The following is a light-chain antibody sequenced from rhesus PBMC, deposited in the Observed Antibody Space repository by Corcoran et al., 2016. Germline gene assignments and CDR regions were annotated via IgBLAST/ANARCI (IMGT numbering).Light chain of an antibody. J-gene: IGKJ2*01. Sequence: DIVMTQSPDSLAVSLGERVTINCKSSQSLLYFSNNKHYLAWYQQKPGQALRLLVYWASTRESGVSDRLCGGGYGTDFTHTIRGLQADDVAVYYCQQYYTSPFSFGQGTKVEIK. CDR1: QSLLYFSNNKHY. CDR3: QQYYTSPFS. CDR2: WAS. V-gene: IGKV4-1*01.